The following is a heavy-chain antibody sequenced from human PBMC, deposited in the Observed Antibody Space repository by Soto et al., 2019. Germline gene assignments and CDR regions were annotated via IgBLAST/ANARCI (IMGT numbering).Heavy chain of an antibody. CDR2: IWYDGSNK. CDR3: AREPARTTYYYFLIGYPSHRNWFDP. D-gene: IGHD3-3*01. J-gene: IGHJ5*02. CDR1: GFTFSSYG. V-gene: IGHV3-33*01. Sequence: GGSLRLSCAASGFTFSSYGMHWVRQAPGKGLEWVAVIWYDGSNKYYADSVKGRFTISRDNSKNTLYLQMNSLRAEDTAVYYCAREPARTTYYYFLIGYPSHRNWFDPWGQGTLVTVSS.